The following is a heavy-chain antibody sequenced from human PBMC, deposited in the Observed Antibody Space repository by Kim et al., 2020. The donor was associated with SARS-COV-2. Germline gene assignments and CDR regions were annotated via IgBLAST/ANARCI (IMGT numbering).Heavy chain of an antibody. J-gene: IGHJ1*01. D-gene: IGHD3-16*02. V-gene: IGHV3-74*01. CDR1: GFTFSSYW. CDR3: VSPGQSAFLRLGELSR. CDR2: INSDGSST. Sequence: GGSLRLSCAASGFTFSSYWMHWVRQAPGKGLVWVSRINSDGSSTSYADSVKGRFTISRDNAKNTLYLQMNRLRAEDTAVYYCVSPGQSAFLRLGELSRWGQGTLVTVSS.